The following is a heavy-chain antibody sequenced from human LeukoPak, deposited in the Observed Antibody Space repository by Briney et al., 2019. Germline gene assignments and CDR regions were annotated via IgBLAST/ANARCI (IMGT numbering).Heavy chain of an antibody. V-gene: IGHV3-30*18. CDR3: AKDRYGSGSYLAYFDY. CDR1: GFTFSSYG. CDR2: ISYDGSNK. Sequence: GRSLRLSCAASGFTFSSYGMHWVRQAPGKGLEWVAVISYDGSNKYYADSVKGRFTISRDNSKNTLYLQMNSLRAEDTAVYYCAKDRYGSGSYLAYFDYWGQGTLVTVSA. J-gene: IGHJ4*02. D-gene: IGHD3-10*01.